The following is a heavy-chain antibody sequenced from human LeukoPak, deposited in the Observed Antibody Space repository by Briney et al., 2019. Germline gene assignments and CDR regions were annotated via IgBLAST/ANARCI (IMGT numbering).Heavy chain of an antibody. CDR1: GFTFRRFS. J-gene: IGHJ4*02. CDR2: ISSGGDTI. Sequence: GGSVRLSCAASGFTFRRFSMNWVRHAPGEGLEWLSFISSGGDTIYYADSVKGRFTISRDNAKNSLYLQVNSRRAEDTAVYYCARDYESGYYYGSSAPPASFDYWGQGTLVTVSS. CDR3: ARDYESGYYYGSSAPPASFDY. D-gene: IGHD3-22*01. V-gene: IGHV3-48*01.